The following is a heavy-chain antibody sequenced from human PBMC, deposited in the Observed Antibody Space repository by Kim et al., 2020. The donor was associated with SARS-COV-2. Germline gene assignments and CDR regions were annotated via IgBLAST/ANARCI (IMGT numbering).Heavy chain of an antibody. CDR3: ARALLRYFDWLFT. V-gene: IGHV4-4*02. CDR1: GGSISSSNW. CDR2: IYHSGST. J-gene: IGHJ5*02. Sequence: SETLSLTCAVSGGSISSSNWWSWVRQPPGKGLEWIGEIYHSGSTNYNPSLKSRVTISVDKSKNQFSLKLSSVTAADTAVYYCARALLRYFDWLFTWGQGTLVTVSS. D-gene: IGHD3-9*01.